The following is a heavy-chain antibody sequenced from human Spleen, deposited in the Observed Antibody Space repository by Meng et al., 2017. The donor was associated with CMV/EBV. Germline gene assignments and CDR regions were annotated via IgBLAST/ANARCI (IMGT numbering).Heavy chain of an antibody. J-gene: IGHJ6*02. V-gene: IGHV3-23*01. CDR2: ISGSGGGT. Sequence: GESLKISCAASGFTFSNYAMSWVRQTPGKGLEWVSSISGSGGGTYYADSVKGRFTISRDNSKNPLYRQMNSLRAEDTAVYYCAKTGRGGIGVVPVAFRGYGMDVWSQGTTVTVSS. D-gene: IGHD2-2*01. CDR1: GFTFSNYA. CDR3: AKTGRGGIGVVPVAFRGYGMDV.